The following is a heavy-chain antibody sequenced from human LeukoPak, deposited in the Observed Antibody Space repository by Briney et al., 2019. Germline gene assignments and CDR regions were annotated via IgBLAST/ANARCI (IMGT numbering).Heavy chain of an antibody. CDR3: ARSLSTAGIDY. J-gene: IGHJ4*02. CDR1: GYSISSGRY. Sequence: SETLSLTCAVSGYSISSGRYWGWIRQPPGKGLEWIGSVFHSGSTYYNPSLKSRVTISVDTSKNQFSLNLRSVTAADTAVCYCARSLSTAGIDYWGQGTLVTVSS. D-gene: IGHD2-2*01. CDR2: VFHSGST. V-gene: IGHV4-38-2*01.